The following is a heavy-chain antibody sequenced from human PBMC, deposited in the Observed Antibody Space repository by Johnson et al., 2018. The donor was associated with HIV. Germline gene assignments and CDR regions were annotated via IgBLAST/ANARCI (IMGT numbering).Heavy chain of an antibody. V-gene: IGHV3-20*04. D-gene: IGHD1-26*01. CDR2: SNWDGGST. CDR3: AKEPAVGYSGSFSGAFDI. Sequence: VQLVESGGGVVRPGGSLRLSCAASGFSFDDYGMSWVRQAPGKGLEWVSGSNWDGGSTDYANSVKGRFTISRDNAKNSLFLQMNSLRAEDTALYYCAKEPAVGYSGSFSGAFDIWGQGTLVTVSS. J-gene: IGHJ3*02. CDR1: GFSFDDYG.